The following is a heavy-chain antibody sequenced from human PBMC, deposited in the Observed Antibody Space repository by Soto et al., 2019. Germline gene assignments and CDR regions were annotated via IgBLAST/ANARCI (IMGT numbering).Heavy chain of an antibody. Sequence: EVHLVESGGGLVKPGGSLRLSCAASGFTFSNAWMNWVRQAPGKGLEWVGRIKRKVDGGTTDYAAPVKGRFTISRDDSKNTLYLQMNSLNSEDTAAYYCTTGSDEGYWGQGILVTVSS. V-gene: IGHV3-15*07. CDR3: TTGSDEGY. CDR2: IKRKVDGGTT. CDR1: GFTFSNAW. D-gene: IGHD1-26*01. J-gene: IGHJ4*02.